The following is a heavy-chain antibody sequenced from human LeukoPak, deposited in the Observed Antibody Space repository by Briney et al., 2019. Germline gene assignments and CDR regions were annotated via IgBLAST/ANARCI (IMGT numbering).Heavy chain of an antibody. CDR3: ARDDAAGTFDY. V-gene: IGHV3-66*01. D-gene: IGHD6-13*01. J-gene: IGHJ4*02. CDR1: GFTVSSNY. CDR2: IYSGGST. Sequence: GGSPRLSSVHSGFTVSSNYMSWVREAPGQGLGRVSVIYSGGSTYYADSVKSRFTISRDNSKNTLYLQMTSLRAEDTAVYYCARDDAAGTFDYWGQGTLVTVSS.